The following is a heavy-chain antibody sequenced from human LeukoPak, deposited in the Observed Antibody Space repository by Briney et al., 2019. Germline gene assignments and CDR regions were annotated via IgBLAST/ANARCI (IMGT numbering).Heavy chain of an antibody. CDR1: GDSISSGNYH. V-gene: IGHV4-61*02. CDR3: ARVFMWITFDWFDP. D-gene: IGHD3-16*01. J-gene: IGHJ5*02. CDR2: IYTSGST. Sequence: PSQTLSLTCTVSGDSISSGNYHWSWIRQPAGKRLEWIGRIYTSGSTNYNPSLKSRVTMSVDTSKNQFSLKLSSVTAADTAVYYCARVFMWITFDWFDPWGQGTLVTVSS.